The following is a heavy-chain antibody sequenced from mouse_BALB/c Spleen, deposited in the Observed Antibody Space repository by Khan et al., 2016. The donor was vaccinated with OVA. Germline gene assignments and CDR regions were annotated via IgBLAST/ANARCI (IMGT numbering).Heavy chain of an antibody. CDR3: AEVGPCHATSGAWFDY. CDR1: GYSFTSYT. CDR2: MTPSNGYT. D-gene: IGHD1-3*01. Sequence: QVQLQQPGAELVRPGASVKMSCKASGYSFTSYTMHWVKQRPGQGLEWIGDMTPSNGYTNYNLKFRDKATLTADKSSSTAYMQLRRLTSEHSAVCTCAEVGPCHATSGAWFDYWGQGTLVTVSA. J-gene: IGHJ3*01. V-gene: IGHV1-4*01.